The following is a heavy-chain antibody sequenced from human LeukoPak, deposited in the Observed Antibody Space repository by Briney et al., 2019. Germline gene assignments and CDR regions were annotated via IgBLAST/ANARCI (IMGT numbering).Heavy chain of an antibody. D-gene: IGHD6-13*01. V-gene: IGHV3-73*01. J-gene: IGHJ4*02. CDR3: TRRSIASTRTDDY. CDR1: GFNFSGSA. CDR2: IRSKAHSYAT. Sequence: PGGSLRLSCAASGFNFSGSAIHWVRQASGKGLEWVGRIRSKAHSYATTYAASLKGRFTISRDDSKNTTYLQMSSLKTDDTAVYYCTRRSIASTRTDDYCGQGTLVTVSS.